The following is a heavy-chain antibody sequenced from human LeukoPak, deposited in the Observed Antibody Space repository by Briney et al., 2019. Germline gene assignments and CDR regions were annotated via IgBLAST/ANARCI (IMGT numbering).Heavy chain of an antibody. CDR1: GLTFSSYS. V-gene: IGHV3-23*01. D-gene: IGHD3-9*01. J-gene: IGHJ4*02. Sequence: PGGTLRLSCATSGLTFSSYSMIWVRQAPGKGLEWVSGIGASGGSKYYADSVKGRFTISRDNSKNTMYLEMKSLRIGDKAVDYCAKAEGYDILTGFDYWGQGTLVTVSS. CDR3: AKAEGYDILTGFDY. CDR2: IGASGGSK.